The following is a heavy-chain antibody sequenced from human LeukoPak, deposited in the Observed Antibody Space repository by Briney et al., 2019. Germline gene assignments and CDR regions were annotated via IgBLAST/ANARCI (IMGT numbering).Heavy chain of an antibody. J-gene: IGHJ5*02. V-gene: IGHV5-51*01. CDR3: ARSRSSTNRFDP. CDR2: IYPGDSDT. CDR1: GYSFTNNW. D-gene: IGHD2-2*01. Sequence: GESLKISCKGSGYSFTNNWIGWVRQMPGKGLEWMGIIYPGDSDTRYSPSFQGQVTISADKSISTAYLQWNSLKASDTAMYYCARSRSSTNRFDPWGQGTLVIVSS.